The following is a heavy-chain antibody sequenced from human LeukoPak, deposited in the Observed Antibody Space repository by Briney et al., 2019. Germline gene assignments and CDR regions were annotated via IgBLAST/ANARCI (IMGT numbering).Heavy chain of an antibody. CDR2: ISWNSGSI. V-gene: IGHV3-9*01. CDR3: ARTIVVATYNWFDP. Sequence: GGSLRLSCAASGFTFDDYAMHWVRQAPGKGLEWVSGISWNSGSIGYADSVKGRFTISRDNAKNSLYLQMNSLRAEDTALYYCARTIVVATYNWFDPWGQGTLVTVSS. J-gene: IGHJ5*02. D-gene: IGHD1-26*01. CDR1: GFTFDDYA.